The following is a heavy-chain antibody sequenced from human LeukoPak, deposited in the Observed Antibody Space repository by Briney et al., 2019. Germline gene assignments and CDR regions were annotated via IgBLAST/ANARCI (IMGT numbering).Heavy chain of an antibody. J-gene: IGHJ6*03. Sequence: PGASVKVSCKASGYTFTSYDINWVRQATGQGLEWMGWLNPNSGNTGYAQKFQGRVTMTRNTSISTAYMELSSLRSEDTAVYYCARGLVIADYDFWSASHRYYYMDVWGKGTTVTVSS. CDR3: ARGLVIADYDFWSASHRYYYMDV. CDR2: LNPNSGNT. CDR1: GYTFTSYD. V-gene: IGHV1-8*01. D-gene: IGHD3-3*01.